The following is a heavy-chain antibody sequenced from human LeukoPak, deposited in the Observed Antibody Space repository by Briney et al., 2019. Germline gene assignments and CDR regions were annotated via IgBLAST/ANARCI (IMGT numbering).Heavy chain of an antibody. D-gene: IGHD3-22*01. CDR1: GFTFSSYG. V-gene: IGHV3-23*01. J-gene: IGHJ6*03. CDR3: AREGSHYYDSSGYYRHVYYYYYMDV. CDR2: ISGSGGST. Sequence: GGSLRLSCAASGFTFSSYGMSWVRQAPGKGLEWVSAISGSGGSTYYADSVKGRFTISRDNSKNTLYLQMNSLRAEDTAVYYCAREGSHYYDSSGYYRHVYYYYYMDVWGKGTTVTVSS.